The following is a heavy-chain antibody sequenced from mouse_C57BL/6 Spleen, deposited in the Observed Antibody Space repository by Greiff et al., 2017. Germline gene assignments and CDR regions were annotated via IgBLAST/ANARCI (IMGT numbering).Heavy chain of an antibody. V-gene: IGHV1-55*01. Sequence: VQLQQPGAELVKPGASVKMSCKASGYTFTSYWITWVKQRPGQGLEWIGDIYPGSGSTNYNEKFKSKATLTVDTSSSTAYMQLSSLTSEDSAVXYCARGITTQWGFAYWGQGTLVTVSA. D-gene: IGHD1-1*01. CDR1: GYTFTSYW. CDR2: IYPGSGST. J-gene: IGHJ3*01. CDR3: ARGITTQWGFAY.